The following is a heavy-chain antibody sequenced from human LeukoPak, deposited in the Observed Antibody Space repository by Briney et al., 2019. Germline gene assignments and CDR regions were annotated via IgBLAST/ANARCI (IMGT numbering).Heavy chain of an antibody. CDR1: GFTFSNHD. Sequence: MPGGSLRLSCATSGFTFSNHDMNWVRQAPGKGLEWVSSITGSSNSIDFADSEKRRFAISRDNAKNSLFLQMNSLRAEDTAVYYCARVDRKVQLWPTERYYYYMDVWGKGTTVTVSS. D-gene: IGHD5-18*01. CDR2: ITGSSNSI. J-gene: IGHJ6*03. V-gene: IGHV3-21*01. CDR3: ARVDRKVQLWPTERYYYYMDV.